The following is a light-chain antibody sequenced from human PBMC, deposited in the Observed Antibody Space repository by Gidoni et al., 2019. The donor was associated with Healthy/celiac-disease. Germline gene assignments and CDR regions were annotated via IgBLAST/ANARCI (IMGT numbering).Light chain of an antibody. CDR2: AAS. Sequence: DIQMTQSPSSLSASVGDRVTITCRESQSISSYLNWYQQKPGKAPKLLIYAASSLQSGVPSRFSGSGSGTDFTLTISSLQPEDFATYYCQQSYSTPLTFXGXTKVEIK. CDR3: QQSYSTPLT. J-gene: IGKJ4*01. CDR1: QSISSY. V-gene: IGKV1-39*01.